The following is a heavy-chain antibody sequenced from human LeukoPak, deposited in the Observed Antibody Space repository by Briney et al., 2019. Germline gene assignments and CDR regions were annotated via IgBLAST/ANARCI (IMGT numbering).Heavy chain of an antibody. D-gene: IGHD6-19*01. Sequence: ASVKVSCKASGYTFTSYYMHWVRQAPGQGLEWMGIINPSGGSTSYAQEFQGRVTMTRDTSTSTVYMELSSLRSEDTAVYYCAREGSSGWYLTGKNAFDFWGQGTMVTVSS. V-gene: IGHV1-46*03. CDR1: GYTFTSYY. J-gene: IGHJ3*01. CDR3: AREGSSGWYLTGKNAFDF. CDR2: INPSGGST.